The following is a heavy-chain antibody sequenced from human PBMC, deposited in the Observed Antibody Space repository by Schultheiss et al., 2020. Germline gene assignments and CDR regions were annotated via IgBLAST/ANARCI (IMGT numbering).Heavy chain of an antibody. CDR3: ARDLSYYGSGSYYNVPFMDV. J-gene: IGHJ6*02. Sequence: SQTLSLTCAVYGGSFSGYYWSWIRQPPGKGLEWIGEINHSGSTNYNPSLKSRVTISVDTSKNQFSLKLSSVTAADTAVYYCARDLSYYGSGSYYNVPFMDVWGQGTTVTVSS. CDR1: GGSFSGYY. CDR2: INHSGST. D-gene: IGHD3-10*01. V-gene: IGHV4-34*01.